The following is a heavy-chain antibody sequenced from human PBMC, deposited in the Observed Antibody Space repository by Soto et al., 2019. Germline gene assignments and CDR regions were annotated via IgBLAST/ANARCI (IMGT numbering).Heavy chain of an antibody. CDR2: ISGSGTTA. V-gene: IGHV3-23*01. J-gene: IGHJ3*02. D-gene: IGHD6-19*01. CDR1: GFIFSSYA. CDR3: AKTTDGWFSAFEI. Sequence: VGSLRLSCAASGFIFSSYAMSWVRQAPGKGLEWVSAISGSGTTAYYADSVKGRFTFSRDNSKKTMYLQMNSLRAEDTAVYYCAKTTDGWFSAFEIWGQGTMVTVS.